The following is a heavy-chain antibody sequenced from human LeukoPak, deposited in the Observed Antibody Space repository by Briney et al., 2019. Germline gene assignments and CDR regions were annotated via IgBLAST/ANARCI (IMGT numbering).Heavy chain of an antibody. D-gene: IGHD6-13*01. Sequence: GESLKISCKGSGYTFTTYWIGGVRQMPGKGLEWMGIIYPGDSAPRYSPSFQGQVTISADTSISTAYLQWSSLKASDSAIYYCVRHGLGSSWFGFDYWGQGTLVTVSS. CDR2: IYPGDSAP. CDR3: VRHGLGSSWFGFDY. V-gene: IGHV5-51*01. J-gene: IGHJ4*02. CDR1: GYTFTTYW.